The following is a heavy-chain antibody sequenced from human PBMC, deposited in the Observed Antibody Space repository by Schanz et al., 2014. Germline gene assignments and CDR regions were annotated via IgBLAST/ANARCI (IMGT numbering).Heavy chain of an antibody. CDR3: VRDSFIAFDY. Sequence: EEQLVESGGGLVQPGGSLRLSCAASGFSFSTYWMSWVRQAPGKGLEWVSYVSRSTPDIYYADSVKGRFTMSRDNAKNSVFLQMNSLRAEDTAVYYCVRDSFIAFDYWGQGTLVNVSS. CDR2: VSRSTPDI. J-gene: IGHJ4*02. V-gene: IGHV3-48*01. D-gene: IGHD3-16*02. CDR1: GFSFSTYW.